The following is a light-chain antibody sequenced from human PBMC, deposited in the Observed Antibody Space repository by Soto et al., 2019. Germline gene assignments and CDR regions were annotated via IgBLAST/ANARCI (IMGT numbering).Light chain of an antibody. Sequence: QSALTQPRSVSGSPGQSVTISCTGTSSDVGSYNYVSWYQQHPGKAPKLMIYDVSNRPSGVPDRFSGSKSGNTAALTISGLQAEDEADYYCCSYAGSYTWVFGGGTKLTVL. CDR1: SSDVGSYNY. CDR3: CSYAGSYTWV. CDR2: DVS. J-gene: IGLJ3*02. V-gene: IGLV2-11*01.